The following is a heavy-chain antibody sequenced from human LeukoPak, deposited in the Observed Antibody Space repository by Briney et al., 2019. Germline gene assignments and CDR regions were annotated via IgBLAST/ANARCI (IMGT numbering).Heavy chain of an antibody. J-gene: IGHJ6*03. V-gene: IGHV1-18*01. CDR2: ISAYNGNT. D-gene: IGHD3-10*01. Sequence: GASVKVSCKASGYTFTSYGISWVRQAPGQGLEWMGWISAYNGNTNYAQKLQGRVTMTTDTSTSTAYMELRSLRSDDTAVYYCASSPPMGSYYYYYMDVWGKGTTVTVSS. CDR1: GYTFTSYG. CDR3: ASSPPMGSYYYYYMDV.